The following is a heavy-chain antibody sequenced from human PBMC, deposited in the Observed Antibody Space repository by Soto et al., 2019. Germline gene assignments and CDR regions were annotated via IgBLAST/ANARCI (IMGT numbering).Heavy chain of an antibody. J-gene: IGHJ3*02. Sequence: SETLSLTCTVSGGSISSSSYYWGWIRQPPGKGLEWIGSIYYSGSTYYNPSLKSRVTISVDTSKNQFSLKLSSVTAADTAVYYCARYAGRVATITAFDIWGQGTMVTVSS. V-gene: IGHV4-39*01. D-gene: IGHD5-12*01. CDR2: IYYSGST. CDR3: ARYAGRVATITAFDI. CDR1: GGSISSSSYY.